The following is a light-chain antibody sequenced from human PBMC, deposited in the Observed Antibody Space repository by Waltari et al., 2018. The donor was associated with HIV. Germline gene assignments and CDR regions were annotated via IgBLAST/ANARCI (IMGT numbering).Light chain of an antibody. J-gene: IGLJ3*02. Sequence: QSALPHPPSASGSPGQSVTISCSGPISDVVDYNYFPWYQQYPGKPPQPHIYEATKRPSGVPERFSGSKSDNTASLTVSGLQAEDEADYYCSAYAGSNNWVFGGGTKLTVL. CDR3: SAYAGSNNWV. V-gene: IGLV2-8*01. CDR1: ISDVVDYNY. CDR2: EAT.